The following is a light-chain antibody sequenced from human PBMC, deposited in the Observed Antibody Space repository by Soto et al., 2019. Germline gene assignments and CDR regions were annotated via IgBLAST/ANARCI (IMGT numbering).Light chain of an antibody. V-gene: IGLV2-8*01. J-gene: IGLJ1*01. Sequence: QSVLTQPASVSGSPGQSITISCTGTSSDIGNYDFVSWYQQVPGTAPKLMIYEVSERPSGVPDRFSGSKSSNTASLTVSGLQAEDEADYYCSSYAGSNNFVFGTGTKLTVL. CDR3: SSYAGSNNFV. CDR1: SSDIGNYDF. CDR2: EVS.